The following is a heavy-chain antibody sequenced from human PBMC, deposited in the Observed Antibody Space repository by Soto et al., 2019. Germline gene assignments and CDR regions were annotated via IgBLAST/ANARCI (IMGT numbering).Heavy chain of an antibody. CDR3: AKDLENYYGMDV. CDR2: ISWNSGSI. CDR1: GFTFDDYA. V-gene: IGHV3-9*01. J-gene: IGHJ6*02. Sequence: SGGSLRLSCAASGFTFDDYAMHWVRQAPGKGLEWVSGISWNSGSIGYADSVKGRFTISRDNAKNSLYLQMNSLRAEDTALYYCAKDLENYYGMDVWGQGTTVTVSS.